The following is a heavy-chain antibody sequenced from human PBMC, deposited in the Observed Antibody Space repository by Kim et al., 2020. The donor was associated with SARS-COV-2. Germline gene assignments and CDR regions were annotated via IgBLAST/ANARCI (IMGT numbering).Heavy chain of an antibody. D-gene: IGHD2-8*01. CDR1: GFTFSTYA. CDR3: ARARYCTTATCFDAFD. Sequence: GGSLRLSCKASGFTFSTYALHWVRQAPGEGLEWVSSVSFDGDQKSYADSVKGRFTISRDNSKSTLYLQMHSLTTEDTALYFCARARYCTTATCFDAFD. J-gene: IGHJ3*02. V-gene: IGHV3-30-3*01. CDR2: VSFDGDQK.